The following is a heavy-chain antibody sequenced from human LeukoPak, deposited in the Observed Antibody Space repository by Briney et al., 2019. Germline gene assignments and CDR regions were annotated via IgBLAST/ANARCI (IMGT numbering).Heavy chain of an antibody. V-gene: IGHV3-21*04. CDR2: ITSRSYI. CDR3: TKGTIWLPFDY. CDR1: GFTFSTYV. Sequence: GGSLRLSCAASGFTFSTYVINWLRQAPGKGLQWVASITSRSYIYYADSVKGRFTISRDNSKNTLYLQMNSLRAEDTAVYYCTKGTIWLPFDYWGQGTLVTVSS. J-gene: IGHJ4*02. D-gene: IGHD5-18*01.